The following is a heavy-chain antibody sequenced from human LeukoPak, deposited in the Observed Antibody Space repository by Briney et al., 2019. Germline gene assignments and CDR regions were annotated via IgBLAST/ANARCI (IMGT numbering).Heavy chain of an antibody. D-gene: IGHD6-19*01. J-gene: IGHJ4*02. V-gene: IGHV3-23*01. Sequence: PGGSLRLSCAASGFSVSTNYLTWVRQAPGKGLEWVSAISGSGDGTYYADSVKGRFTISRDNSKSMLYLEMNSPRAEDTATYYCAARPTSAAVAPSDFWGQGTLVTVSS. CDR2: ISGSGDGT. CDR3: AARPTSAAVAPSDF. CDR1: GFSVSTNY.